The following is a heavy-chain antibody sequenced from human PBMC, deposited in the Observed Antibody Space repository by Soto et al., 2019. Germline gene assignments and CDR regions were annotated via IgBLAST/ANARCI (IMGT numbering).Heavy chain of an antibody. CDR3: ARRRGAYCSSTSCYSDLFDP. D-gene: IGHD2-2*02. CDR1: CGSISSGGYY. CDR2: SYYSGST. J-gene: IGHJ5*02. V-gene: IGHV4-31*03. Sequence: QVQLQESGPGLVNPSQTLSLTCTVSCGSISSGGYYWSWIRQHPGKGLEWIGYSYYSGSTYYNPSLKSRVTISVDTSKNQFSLKLSSVTAADTAVYYCARRRGAYCSSTSCYSDLFDPWGQGTLVTVSS.